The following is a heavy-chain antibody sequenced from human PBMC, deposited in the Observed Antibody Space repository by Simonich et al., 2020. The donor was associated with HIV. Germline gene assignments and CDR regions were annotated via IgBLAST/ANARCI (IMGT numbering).Heavy chain of an antibody. CDR3: AGLRGASSYNFWSGYFDY. V-gene: IGHV4-34*01. Sequence: QVQLQQWGAGLLRPSETLSLTCAVYGGSFSDYYWNWIRQPPGKGLEWVGEIHHGGITYHHPSLKSLVTISLDTSKTQFSLKLNSGTAADTALYYCAGLRGASSYNFWSGYFDYWGQGTLVTVSS. J-gene: IGHJ4*02. CDR2: IHHGGIT. CDR1: GGSFSDYY. D-gene: IGHD3-3*01.